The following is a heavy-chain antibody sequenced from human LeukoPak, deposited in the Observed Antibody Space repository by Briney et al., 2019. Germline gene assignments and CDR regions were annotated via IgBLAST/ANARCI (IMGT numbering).Heavy chain of an antibody. CDR2: ISAYNGNT. CDR3: SRSALRYYYDSSQADY. J-gene: IGHJ4*02. CDR1: GYTFTSYG. V-gene: IGHV1-18*01. D-gene: IGHD3-22*01. Sequence: GASVKVSCKASGYTFTSYGISWVRQAPGQGLEWMGWISAYNGNTNYAQKLQGRVTMTTDTSTSTAYMELRSLRSDDTAVYYCSRSALRYYYDSSQADYWGQGTLVTVSS.